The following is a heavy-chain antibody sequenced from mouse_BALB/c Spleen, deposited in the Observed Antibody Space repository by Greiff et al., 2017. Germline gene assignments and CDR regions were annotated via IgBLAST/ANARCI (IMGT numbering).Heavy chain of an antibody. CDR2: IDPSDSYT. CDR3: TRYKLRAMDY. V-gene: IGHV1S127*01. J-gene: IGHJ4*01. D-gene: IGHD3-2*02. CDR1: GYTFTSYW. Sequence: QVQLQQPGAELVKPGASVKMSCKASGYTFTSYWMHWVKQRPGQGLEWIGVIDPSDSYTSYNQKFKGKATLTVDTSSSTAYMQLSSLTSEDSAVYYCTRYKLRAMDYWGQGTSVTVSS.